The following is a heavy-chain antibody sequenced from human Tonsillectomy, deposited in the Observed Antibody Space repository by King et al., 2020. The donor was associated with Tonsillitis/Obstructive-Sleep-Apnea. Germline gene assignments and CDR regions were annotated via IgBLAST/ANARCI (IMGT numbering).Heavy chain of an antibody. D-gene: IGHD2-15*01. CDR3: ARQGGYCSGGSCYADYNYCYMDV. Sequence: VQLVESGAEVKKPGESLKISCKGSGYSFTSYWIGWVRQMPGKGLEWMGIIYPGDSDTRYSPSFQGQVTISADKSISTAYLQWSSLKASDTAMYYCARQGGYCSGGSCYADYNYCYMDVWGKGTTVTVSS. V-gene: IGHV5-51*01. J-gene: IGHJ6*03. CDR2: IYPGDSDT. CDR1: GYSFTSYW.